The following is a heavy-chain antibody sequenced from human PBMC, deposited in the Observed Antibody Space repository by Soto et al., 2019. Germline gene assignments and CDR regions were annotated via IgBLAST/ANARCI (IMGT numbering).Heavy chain of an antibody. CDR1: GFTFSDYY. D-gene: IGHD4-17*01. CDR2: ISSSSSYT. J-gene: IGHJ4*02. Sequence: GGSLRLSCAASGFTFSDYYMSWIRQAPGKGLEWVSYISSSSSYTNYADSVKGRFTISRDNAKNSLYLQMNSLRAEDTAVYYCARVGYGDYYYFDYWGQGTLVTVSS. V-gene: IGHV3-11*06. CDR3: ARVGYGDYYYFDY.